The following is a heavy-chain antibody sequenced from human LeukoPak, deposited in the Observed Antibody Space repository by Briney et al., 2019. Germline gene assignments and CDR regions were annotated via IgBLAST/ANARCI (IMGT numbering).Heavy chain of an antibody. CDR1: GYSFTSYW. J-gene: IGHJ5*02. CDR3: ARRVLGEYYYDSSGYRRQADWFDP. D-gene: IGHD3-22*01. CDR2: IYPGDSDT. Sequence: GESLKISCKGSGYSFTSYWIGWVRQMPGKGLEWMGIIYPGDSDTRYSPSFQGQVTISADKAISTAYLQWSSLKASDTAMYYCARRVLGEYYYDSSGYRRQADWFDPWGQGTLVTVPS. V-gene: IGHV5-51*01.